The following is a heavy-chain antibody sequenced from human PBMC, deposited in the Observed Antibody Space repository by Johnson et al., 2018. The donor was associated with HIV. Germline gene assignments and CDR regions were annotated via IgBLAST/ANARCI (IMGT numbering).Heavy chain of an antibody. J-gene: IGHJ3*01. CDR2: IKQDGSEK. CDR1: GFSFSDYY. D-gene: IGHD3-22*01. V-gene: IGHV3-7*02. Sequence: VQLVESGGGLVNPGGSLRLSCAASGFSFSDYYMSWIRQAPGKGMEWVANIKQDGSEKYYVDSVKGRFTISRDNAKNSLYLQMNSLRAEDTDVYYCARGDYHDSSGYFSDAFDVWGQGTMVTVSS. CDR3: ARGDYHDSSGYFSDAFDV.